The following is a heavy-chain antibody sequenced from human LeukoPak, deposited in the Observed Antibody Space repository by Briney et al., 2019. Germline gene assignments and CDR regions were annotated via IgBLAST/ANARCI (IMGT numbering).Heavy chain of an antibody. CDR3: AKDRDNYYDFWSGYCFDY. V-gene: IGHV3-23*01. J-gene: IGHJ4*02. CDR2: ISGSGGST. Sequence: GGSLRLSCAASGFTFSSYAMSWVRQAPGKGLEWVSAISGSGGSTYYADSVKGRFTISRDNSKNTLYLQMNSLRAEDTAVYYCAKDRDNYYDFWSGYCFDYWGQGTLVTVSS. D-gene: IGHD3-3*01. CDR1: GFTFSSYA.